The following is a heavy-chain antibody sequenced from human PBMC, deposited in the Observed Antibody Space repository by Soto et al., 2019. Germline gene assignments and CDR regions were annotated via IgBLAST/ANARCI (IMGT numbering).Heavy chain of an antibody. V-gene: IGHV4-59*01. CDR2: VYYTGST. Sequence: SETLSLTCSVSGGSISGSYWSWIRQSPGKGLEWLGYVYYTGSTNYSPSLRSRVSISVDTSKNEFSLRLSSVTAADTAVYFCARSVAVPGAHIDYWGQGTQVAV. D-gene: IGHD6-19*01. J-gene: IGHJ4*02. CDR3: ARSVAVPGAHIDY. CDR1: GGSISGSY.